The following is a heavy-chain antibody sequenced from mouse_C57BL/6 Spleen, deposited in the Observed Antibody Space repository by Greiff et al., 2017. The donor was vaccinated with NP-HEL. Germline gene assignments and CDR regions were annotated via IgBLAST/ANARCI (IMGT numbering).Heavy chain of an antibody. CDR1: GYTFTSYW. CDR2: IYPSDSET. J-gene: IGHJ1*03. D-gene: IGHD1-1*01. CDR3: AFITTVVAPRYFDV. Sequence: QVQLQQPGAELVRPGSSVKLSCKASGYTFTSYWMDWVKQRPGQGLEWIGNIYPSDSETHYNQKFKDKATLTVDKSSSTAYMQLSSLTSEDSAVYCFAFITTVVAPRYFDVWGTGTTVTVSS. V-gene: IGHV1-61*01.